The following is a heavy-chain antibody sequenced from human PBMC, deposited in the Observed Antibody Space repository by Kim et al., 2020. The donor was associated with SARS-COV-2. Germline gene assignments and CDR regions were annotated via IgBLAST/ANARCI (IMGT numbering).Heavy chain of an antibody. D-gene: IGHD3-10*01. CDR3: ARSLVMVYYGDYYYGMDV. Sequence: SETLSLTCAVSGGSISSSNWWSWVRQPPGKGLEWIGEIYHSGSTNYNPSLNSRVTISVDKSKNQFSLKLSSVTAADTAVYYCARSLVMVYYGDYYYGMDVWGQGTTVTVSS. CDR1: GGSISSSNW. V-gene: IGHV4-4*02. J-gene: IGHJ6*02. CDR2: IYHSGST.